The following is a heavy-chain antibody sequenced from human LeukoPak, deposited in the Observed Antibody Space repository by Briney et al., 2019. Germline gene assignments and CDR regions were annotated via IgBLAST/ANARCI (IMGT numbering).Heavy chain of an antibody. CDR1: GFTFKSHW. CDR2: IMEDGSVK. CDR3: ARCGDGLPCDFDY. J-gene: IGHJ4*02. V-gene: IGHV3-7*01. Sequence: PGGSLRLSCEAYGFTFKSHWMSWVRQAPGKGLEWVANIMEDGSVKNYVDSVKGRFTISRDNAKSSLYLQMNSLRAEDTAVYYCARCGDGLPCDFDYWGQGTLVTVSS. D-gene: IGHD3-10*01.